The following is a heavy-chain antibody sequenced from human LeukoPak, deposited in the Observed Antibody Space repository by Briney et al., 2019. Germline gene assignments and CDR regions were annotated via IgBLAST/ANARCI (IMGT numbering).Heavy chain of an antibody. CDR1: GYTFTSYG. Sequence: ASVKVSCKASGYTFTSYGISWVRQAPGQGLEWMGWISAFNGYTDYPQNFQGRVTLTIDTSTSTAYMELGSLRSDDTAVYYCARDTYITVTAMDVWGEGTTVTVSS. CDR3: ARDTYITVTAMDV. CDR2: ISAFNGYT. V-gene: IGHV1-18*01. J-gene: IGHJ6*03. D-gene: IGHD4-17*01.